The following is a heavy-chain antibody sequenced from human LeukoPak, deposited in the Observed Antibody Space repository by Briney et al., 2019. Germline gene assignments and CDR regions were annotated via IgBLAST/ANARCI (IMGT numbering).Heavy chain of an antibody. CDR1: GFTFSDYY. CDR3: ARELSDYDFWSGSDV. D-gene: IGHD3-3*01. V-gene: IGHV3-11*06. Sequence: GGSLRLSCAASGFTFSDYYMSWIRQAPGKGLEWVSSISSSSSYIYYADSVKGRFTISRDNAKNSLYLQMNSLRAEDTAVYYCARELSDYDFWSGSDVWGQGTTVTVSS. J-gene: IGHJ6*02. CDR2: ISSSSSYI.